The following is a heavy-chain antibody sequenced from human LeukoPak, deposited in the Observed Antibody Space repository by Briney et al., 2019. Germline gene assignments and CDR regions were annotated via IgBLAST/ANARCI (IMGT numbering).Heavy chain of an antibody. V-gene: IGHV4-59*08. CDR2: IYYSGST. J-gene: IGHJ6*02. CDR3: ASGYDYYYGMDV. Sequence: LETLSLTCTVSGGSISSYYWSWIRQPPGKGLEWIGYIYYSGSTNYNPSLKSRVTISVDTSKNQFSLKLSSVTAADTAVYYCASGYDYYYGMDVWGQGTTVTVSS. CDR1: GGSISSYY. D-gene: IGHD6-13*01.